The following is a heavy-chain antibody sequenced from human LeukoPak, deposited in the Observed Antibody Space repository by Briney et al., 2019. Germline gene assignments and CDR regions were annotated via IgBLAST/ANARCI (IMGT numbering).Heavy chain of an antibody. CDR2: IFPHDSDT. J-gene: IGHJ4*02. CDR3: ARLNDWADY. V-gene: IGHV5-51*01. Sequence: GESLKIPCKGSGYSFVDYWIGWVRQMPGKGPELMGLIFPHDSDTKYSPSFQGQVTISADKSISTAYLQWSSLKASDNGIYYCARLNDWADYWGQGTLVTVSS. CDR1: GYSFVDYW. D-gene: IGHD3-9*01.